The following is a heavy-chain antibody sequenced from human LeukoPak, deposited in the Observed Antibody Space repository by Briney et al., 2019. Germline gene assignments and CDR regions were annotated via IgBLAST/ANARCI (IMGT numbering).Heavy chain of an antibody. CDR1: GGSISSYY. CDR3: ARDSGSYQSPFDY. J-gene: IGHJ4*02. D-gene: IGHD1-26*01. CDR2: IYYSGST. V-gene: IGHV4-59*01. Sequence: SETLSLTCTVSGGSISSYYWSWIRQPPGKGLEWIGYIYYSGSTNYNPSLKSRVTISVDTSKNQFSLKLSSVTAADTAVYYSARDSGSYQSPFDYWGQGTLVTVSS.